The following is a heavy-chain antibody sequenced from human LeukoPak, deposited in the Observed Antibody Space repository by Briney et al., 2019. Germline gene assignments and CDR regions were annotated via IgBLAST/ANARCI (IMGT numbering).Heavy chain of an antibody. D-gene: IGHD3-16*01. J-gene: IGHJ4*02. V-gene: IGHV4-59*11. Sequence: SETLYLTCTVSGGFISGHYWTWIRQPPGKGLEWIGYIYNSGSTKYSPSLKSRVTISVDTSKNQFSLKLSSVTAADTAVYYCARGGVLKSVDYWGQGTLVAVSS. CDR2: IYNSGST. CDR3: ARGGVLKSVDY. CDR1: GGFISGHY.